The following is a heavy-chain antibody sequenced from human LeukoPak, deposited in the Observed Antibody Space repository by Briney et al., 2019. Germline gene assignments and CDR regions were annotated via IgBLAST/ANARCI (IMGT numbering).Heavy chain of an antibody. V-gene: IGHV4-39*01. CDR2: IYYSGST. J-gene: IGHJ6*03. CDR1: GGSISSSSYY. CDR3: ASIVVVPAAMHFYYYYYMDV. D-gene: IGHD2-2*01. Sequence: SETLSLTCTVSGGSISSSSYYWGWIRHPPGKGLEWIGTIYYSGSTYYNPSLKSRVTISVDTSTNQFSLRLSSVTAADTAVYYCASIVVVPAAMHFYYYYYMDVWGKGTTVTVSS.